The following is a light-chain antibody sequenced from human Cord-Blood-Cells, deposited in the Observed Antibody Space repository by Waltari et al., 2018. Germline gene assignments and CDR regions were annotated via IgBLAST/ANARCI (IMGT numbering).Light chain of an antibody. CDR1: QSISSW. Sequence: DIQMTQSPSTLSASVGARVTITCRASQSISSWLAWYQQKPGKAPKLLIYKASSLESGVPSRFSGSGSGTEFTLTISSLQPDYFATYYCQQYNSYSPFGQGTKVEIK. CDR3: QQYNSYSP. V-gene: IGKV1-5*03. J-gene: IGKJ1*01. CDR2: KAS.